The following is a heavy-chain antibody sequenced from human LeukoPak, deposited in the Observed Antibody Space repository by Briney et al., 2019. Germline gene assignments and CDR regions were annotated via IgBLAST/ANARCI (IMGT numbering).Heavy chain of an antibody. Sequence: PGGSLRLSGAASGFTFSDYYMTWIRRAPGKGLEWGSYISSSGTSMFYAVSVKGRFTISRDNAKNLLHLQMNSLRAEDTAVYYCARAPGDPIDYWGQGTLVTVSS. D-gene: IGHD2-21*02. CDR1: GFTFSDYY. CDR3: ARAPGDPIDY. J-gene: IGHJ4*02. CDR2: ISSSGTSM. V-gene: IGHV3-11*04.